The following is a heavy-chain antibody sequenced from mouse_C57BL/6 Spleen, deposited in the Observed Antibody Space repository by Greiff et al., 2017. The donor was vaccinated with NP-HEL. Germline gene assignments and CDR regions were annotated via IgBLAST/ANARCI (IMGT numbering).Heavy chain of an antibody. V-gene: IGHV1-82*01. CDR1: GYAFSSSW. J-gene: IGHJ2*01. CDR3: AKSREFFDY. CDR2: IYPGDGDT. Sequence: VKLMESGPELVKPGASVKISCKASGYAFSSSWMNWVKQRPGKGLEWIGRIYPGDGDTNYNGKFKGKATLTADKSSSTAYMQLSSLTSEDSAVYFCAKSREFFDYWGQGTTLTVSS.